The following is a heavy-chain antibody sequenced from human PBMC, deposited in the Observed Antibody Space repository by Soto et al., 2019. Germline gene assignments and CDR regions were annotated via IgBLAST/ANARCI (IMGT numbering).Heavy chain of an antibody. CDR1: SDSISSYY. Sequence: SETLSLTCTVSSDSISSYYWSWIRQPPGKRLEWIGHISYSGSTDYNPSLKSRVTISGDTSKNQFSLKVSSVTAADTAVYYCARGTSWQLPFDYWGQGTLVTVSS. CDR3: ARGTSWQLPFDY. V-gene: IGHV4-59*01. J-gene: IGHJ4*02. CDR2: ISYSGST. D-gene: IGHD6-13*01.